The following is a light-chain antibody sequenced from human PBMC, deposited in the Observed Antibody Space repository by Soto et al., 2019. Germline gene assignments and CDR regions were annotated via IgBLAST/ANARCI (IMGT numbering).Light chain of an antibody. J-gene: IGLJ2*01. CDR2: EVS. CDR3: SLYTSSTTLDVV. Sequence: QSVLTQPPSVSGSPGQSVTISCTGTSTDFVGYNRVSWYQQPPGTAPKLMIYEVSKRPSGVPDRFSGSKSGNTASLTISGLQAADEADYYCSLYTSSTTLDVVFGGGTKVTV. V-gene: IGLV2-18*01. CDR1: STDFVGYNR.